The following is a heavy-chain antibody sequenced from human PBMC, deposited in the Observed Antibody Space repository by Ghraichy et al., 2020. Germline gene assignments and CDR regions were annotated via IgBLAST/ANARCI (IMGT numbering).Heavy chain of an antibody. V-gene: IGHV3-30*18. CDR1: GFTSGDYG. Sequence: GGSLRLSCAASGFTSGDYGIHWVRQAPGKGLEWVAILSFDGRNIHYADSVKGRFTISRVNSRGTVYLEMTSLRPEDTALYYCAKDLFPGHTNGMAVDVWGQGTTVTVSS. CDR3: AKDLFPGHTNGMAVDV. D-gene: IGHD5-24*01. CDR2: LSFDGRNI. J-gene: IGHJ6*02.